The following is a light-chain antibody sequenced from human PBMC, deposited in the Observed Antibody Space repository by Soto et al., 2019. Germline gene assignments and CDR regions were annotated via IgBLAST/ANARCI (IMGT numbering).Light chain of an antibody. V-gene: IGLV2-8*01. CDR2: EVS. J-gene: IGLJ2*01. Sequence: QSALTQPPSASGSPGQSVTISCTGTSSDVGGYNYVSWYQQHPGKAPKLMIYEVSKRPSGVPDRFSGSKSGNXXSLTVSGLQAEDEADYYCSSYAGSNNLVFGGGXXXTVL. CDR3: SSYAGSNNLV. CDR1: SSDVGGYNY.